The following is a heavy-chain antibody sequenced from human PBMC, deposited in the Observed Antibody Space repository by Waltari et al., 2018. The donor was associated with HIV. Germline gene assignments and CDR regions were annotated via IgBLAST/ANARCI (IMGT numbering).Heavy chain of an antibody. D-gene: IGHD2-2*01. CDR3: ARLCCSSTSCFCPYGMDV. V-gene: IGHV1-69*04. Sequence: QVQLVQSGAEVKKPGSSVKVSCKASGGTFSSYAISWVRQAPGQGLEWMGRIIPILGIANYAQKFQGRVTITADKSTSTAYMELSSLRSEDTAVYYCARLCCSSTSCFCPYGMDVWGQGTTVTVSS. CDR1: GGTFSSYA. J-gene: IGHJ6*02. CDR2: IIPILGIA.